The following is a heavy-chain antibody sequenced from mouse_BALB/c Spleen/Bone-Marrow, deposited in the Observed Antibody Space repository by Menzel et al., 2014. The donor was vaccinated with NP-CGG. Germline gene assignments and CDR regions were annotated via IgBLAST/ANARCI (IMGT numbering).Heavy chain of an antibody. CDR3: TRSNGNWFAY. V-gene: IGHV1S81*02. Sequence: QVHVKQSGAELVKPGASVKLSCKASGYTFTSYYMYWVKQRPGQGLEWIGEINPNNGGTNFNEKFKNKATLTVDKSSSTAYMQLSSLIFEDSAVYYCTRSNGNWFAYWGQGTLVTVSA. D-gene: IGHD2-1*01. CDR1: GYTFTSYY. CDR2: INPNNGGT. J-gene: IGHJ3*01.